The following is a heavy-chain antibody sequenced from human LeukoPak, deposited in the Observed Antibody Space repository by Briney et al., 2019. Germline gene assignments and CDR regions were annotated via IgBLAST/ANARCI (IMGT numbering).Heavy chain of an antibody. CDR3: AKPPGLRRPDP. J-gene: IGHJ5*02. CDR1: GFPFSDYG. CDR2: ISHDGSNK. Sequence: GTSLRLSCAASGFPFSDYGMYWVRQAPGKGLEWLAVISHDGSNKHYADSVKGRITISRDNSKNTLYLQMNSLRAEDTAVYFCAKPPGLRRPDPWGQGTLVTVFS. D-gene: IGHD5-12*01. V-gene: IGHV3-30*18.